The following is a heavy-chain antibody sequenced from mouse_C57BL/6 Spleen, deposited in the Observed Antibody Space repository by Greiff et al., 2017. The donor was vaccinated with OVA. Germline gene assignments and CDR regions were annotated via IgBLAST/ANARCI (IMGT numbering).Heavy chain of an antibody. CDR2: INYDGSST. J-gene: IGHJ4*01. CDR1: GFTFSDYY. Sequence: EVMLVESEGGLVQPGSSMKLSCTASGFTFSDYYMAWVRQVPEKGLEWVANINYDGSSTYYLDSLKSRFIISRDNAKNILYLQMSSLKSEDTATYYCAAYYGSDYAMDYWGQGTSVTVSS. V-gene: IGHV5-16*01. CDR3: AAYYGSDYAMDY. D-gene: IGHD1-1*01.